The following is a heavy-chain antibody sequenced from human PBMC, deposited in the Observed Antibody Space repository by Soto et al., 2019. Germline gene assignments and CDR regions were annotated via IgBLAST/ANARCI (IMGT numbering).Heavy chain of an antibody. Sequence: PGGSLRLSCAASGFTFSSYAMSWVRQAPGKGLEWVSAISGSGGSTYYADSVKGRFTISRDNAKNSLYLQMNSLRAEDTAVYYCARCPIGYCSSTSCYYYYYMDVWGKGTTVTVSS. D-gene: IGHD2-2*01. V-gene: IGHV3-23*01. J-gene: IGHJ6*03. CDR3: ARCPIGYCSSTSCYYYYYMDV. CDR2: ISGSGGST. CDR1: GFTFSSYA.